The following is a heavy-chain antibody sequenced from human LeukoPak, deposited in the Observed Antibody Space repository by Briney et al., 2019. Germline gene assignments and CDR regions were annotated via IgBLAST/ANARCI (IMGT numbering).Heavy chain of an antibody. D-gene: IGHD3-3*01. J-gene: IGHJ6*02. CDR3: ARDTIFGVTHGMDV. CDR2: IYYSGST. CDR1: GGSISSGGYY. V-gene: IGHV4-31*03. Sequence: SQTLSLTCTVSGGSISSGGYYWSWIRQHPGKGLEWIGYIYYSGSTNYNPSLKSRVTISVDTSKNQFSLKLSSVTAADTAVYYCARDTIFGVTHGMDVWGQGTTVTVSS.